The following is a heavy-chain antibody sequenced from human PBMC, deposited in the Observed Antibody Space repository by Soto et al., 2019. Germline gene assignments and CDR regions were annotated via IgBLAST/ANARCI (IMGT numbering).Heavy chain of an antibody. Sequence: QVQLQQWGAGLLKPSETLSLTCAVYGGSVSSSNNYYWSWIRQPPGKGLEWIGEMSHSGGTHFNPSLKSRVTISVDTSKNQFPLKMSSVTAADTALYYCARVERGTATTVVDAFDIWGPGTMVTVSS. D-gene: IGHD1-1*01. V-gene: IGHV4-34*01. CDR3: ARVERGTATTVVDAFDI. CDR1: GGSVSSSNNYY. J-gene: IGHJ3*02. CDR2: MSHSGGT.